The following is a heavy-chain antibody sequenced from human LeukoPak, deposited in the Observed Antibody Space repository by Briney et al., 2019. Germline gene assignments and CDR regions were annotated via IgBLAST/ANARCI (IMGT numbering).Heavy chain of an antibody. J-gene: IGHJ6*03. CDR2: ISYDGSNK. D-gene: IGHD5-24*01. CDR1: RFTFSSYA. CDR3: AKGGDGYNYVWDYYYYMDV. Sequence: QPGRSLRLSCAASRFTFSSYAIHWVRQAPGKGLEWVALISYDGSNKYYADSVKGRFTISRDKSKNTLYLRMNSLRADDTAVYYCAKGGDGYNYVWDYYYYMDVWGKGTAVTISS. V-gene: IGHV3-30*04.